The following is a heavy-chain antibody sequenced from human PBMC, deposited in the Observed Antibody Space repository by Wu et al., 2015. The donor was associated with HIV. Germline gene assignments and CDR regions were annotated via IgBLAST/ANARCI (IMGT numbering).Heavy chain of an antibody. J-gene: IGHJ2*01. D-gene: IGHD4-17*01. V-gene: IGHV1-18*01. CDR2: ISTLKGHT. CDR1: SAAFSIYG. Sequence: QVHVVQSGAEVKKPGDSVKVSCKASSAAFSIYGIAWVRQAPGQGLEFLGWISTLKGHTYFEQKFRGRVTMTTDTPSNIVYLELRSLRTDDTAVYYCAIHSLDYGDKFWYFDLWGRGSLVTVS. CDR3: AIHSLDYGDKFWYFDL.